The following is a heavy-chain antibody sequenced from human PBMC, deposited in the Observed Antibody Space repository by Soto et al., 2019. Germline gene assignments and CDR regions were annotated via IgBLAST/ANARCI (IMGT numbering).Heavy chain of an antibody. J-gene: IGHJ5*02. CDR1: GFTFSSYW. CDR3: ARGGGDDYSNYFDWFDP. Sequence: PGGSLRLSCAASGFTFSSYWMSWVRQAPGKGLEWVANIKQDGSEKYYVDSVKGRFTISRDNAKNSLYLQMNSLRAEDTAIYYCARGGGDDYSNYFDWFDPWGQGTLVTVSS. CDR2: IKQDGSEK. D-gene: IGHD4-4*01. V-gene: IGHV3-7*01.